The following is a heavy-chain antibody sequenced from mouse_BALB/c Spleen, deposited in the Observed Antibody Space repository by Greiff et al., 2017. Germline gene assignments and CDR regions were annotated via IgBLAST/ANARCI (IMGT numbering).Heavy chain of an antibody. Sequence: SGPELGKPGASVKISCKASGYSFTGYNMYWVKQSHRKSLEWIGYIDPYNGGTSYNQKSKGKATLTVDKSSSTAYMHLNSLTSEDSAIYYCARWDYGAMDYWGQGTSVTVSS. V-gene: IGHV1S135*01. CDR2: IDPYNGGT. D-gene: IGHD2-4*01. CDR3: ARWDYGAMDY. CDR1: GYSFTGYN. J-gene: IGHJ4*01.